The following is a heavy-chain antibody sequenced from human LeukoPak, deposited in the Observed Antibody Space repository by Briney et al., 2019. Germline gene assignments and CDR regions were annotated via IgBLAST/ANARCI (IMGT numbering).Heavy chain of an antibody. Sequence: SETLSLTCTVSGGSISSYYWSWIRQPPGKGLEWIGFIYYTGSFNYNPSLESRVTISLDTSKSQFSLRLSSVTAAETAVYYCARDRVVREPLSGFDYWGQGTLVSVSS. V-gene: IGHV4-59*01. D-gene: IGHD1-14*01. J-gene: IGHJ4*02. CDR2: IYYTGSF. CDR3: ARDRVVREPLSGFDY. CDR1: GGSISSYY.